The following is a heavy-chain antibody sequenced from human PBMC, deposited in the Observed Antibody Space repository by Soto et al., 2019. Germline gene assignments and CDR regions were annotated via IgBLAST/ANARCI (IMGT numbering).Heavy chain of an antibody. CDR1: GLTFSAHW. CDR2: LNQDGSQK. J-gene: IGHJ1*01. Sequence: EVQLVASGGDLVQPSESLSISCAASGLTFSAHWLTWVRQAAGKGLEYVATLNQDGSQKYYVDSVKGRFTISRDNARNSLSLQMNSLRVEDTAVYFCVRESYVGGWCKGYFQEWGQGTRVTVSS. V-gene: IGHV3-7*05. CDR3: VRESYVGGWCKGYFQE. D-gene: IGHD2-15*01.